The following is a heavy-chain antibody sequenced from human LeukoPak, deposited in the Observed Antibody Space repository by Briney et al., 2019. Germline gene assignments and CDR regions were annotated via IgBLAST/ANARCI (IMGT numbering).Heavy chain of an antibody. Sequence: GGSLRLSCVASGFTFSSYWMHWVRQDPRKGLVWVSRINGDGRNINYADSVRGRFTISRDNAKNTLYLQMDSLRAEDTAVYYCATHGYSELRYFDWSTNEWGQGTLVTVSS. J-gene: IGHJ4*02. CDR2: INGDGRNI. D-gene: IGHD3-9*01. CDR1: GFTFSSYW. CDR3: ATHGYSELRYFDWSTNE. V-gene: IGHV3-74*01.